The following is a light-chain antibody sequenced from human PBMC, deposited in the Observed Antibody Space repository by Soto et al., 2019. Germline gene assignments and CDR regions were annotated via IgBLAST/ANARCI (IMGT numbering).Light chain of an antibody. V-gene: IGKV3-15*01. CDR2: GAS. J-gene: IGKJ2*01. Sequence: EIVMTQSPATLSVSPGERATLFCRASQSVSSNLAWYQQKPGQAPRLLIYGASIRATGIPARFSGSGSGTEFTLTISSLQSEDFAVYYCQPYNNWPPYTFGQGTKLEIK. CDR1: QSVSSN. CDR3: QPYNNWPPYT.